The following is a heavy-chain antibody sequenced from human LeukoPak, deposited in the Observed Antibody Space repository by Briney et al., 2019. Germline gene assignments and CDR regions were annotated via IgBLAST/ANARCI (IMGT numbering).Heavy chain of an antibody. D-gene: IGHD2-15*01. Sequence: SETLSLACTVSGGSISSSSYYWGWIRQPPGKGLEWIGSIYYSGSTYYNPSLKSRVTISVDTSKNQFSLKLSSVTAADTAVYYCTRHWAYRSGGSCYPNWFDPWGQGTLVTVSS. CDR2: IYYSGST. CDR3: TRHWAYRSGGSCYPNWFDP. V-gene: IGHV4-39*01. J-gene: IGHJ5*02. CDR1: GGSISSSSYY.